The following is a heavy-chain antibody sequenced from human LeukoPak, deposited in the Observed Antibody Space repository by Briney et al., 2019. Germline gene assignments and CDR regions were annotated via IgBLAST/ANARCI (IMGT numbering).Heavy chain of an antibody. CDR3: ARSTVTTGLAFDY. V-gene: IGHV3-21*01. D-gene: IGHD4-11*01. CDR2: ISSSSSYI. Sequence: MNWARQAPGKGLEWVSSISSSSSYIYYADSVKGRFTISRDNAKDSVYLQMNSLSAEDTAVYYCARSTVTTGLAFDYWGQGPLVTVSS. J-gene: IGHJ4*02.